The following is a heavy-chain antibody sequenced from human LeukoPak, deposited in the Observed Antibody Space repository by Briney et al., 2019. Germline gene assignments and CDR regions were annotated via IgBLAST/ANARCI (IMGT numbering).Heavy chain of an antibody. CDR3: ARGPQSGSGSYYSWFDP. Sequence: GASVKVSCKASGYTFTGYYMHWVRQAPGQGLEWMGWINPNSGGTNYAQKSQGRVTMTRDASISTAYMELSRLRSDDTAVYYCARGPQSGSGSYYSWFDPWGQGTLVTVSS. D-gene: IGHD3-10*01. J-gene: IGHJ5*02. V-gene: IGHV1-2*02. CDR1: GYTFTGYY. CDR2: INPNSGGT.